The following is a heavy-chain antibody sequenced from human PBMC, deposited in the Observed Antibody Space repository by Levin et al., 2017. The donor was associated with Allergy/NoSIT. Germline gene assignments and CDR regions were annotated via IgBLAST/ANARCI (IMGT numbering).Heavy chain of an antibody. CDR2: INSDGSST. CDR1: GFTFSSYW. V-gene: IGHV3-74*01. CDR3: ARTYCGGDCYHFHYYGMDV. Sequence: PGGSLRLSCAASGFTFSSYWIHWVRQAPGKGLVWVSRINSDGSSTTYADSVKGRFTISRDSAKNTLYLQMNSLRAEDTAVYYCARTYCGGDCYHFHYYGMDVWGQGTTVTVSS. D-gene: IGHD2-21*02. J-gene: IGHJ6*02.